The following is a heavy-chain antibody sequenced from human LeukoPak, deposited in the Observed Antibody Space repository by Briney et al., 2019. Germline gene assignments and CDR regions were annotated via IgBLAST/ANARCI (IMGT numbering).Heavy chain of an antibody. Sequence: GGSLRLSCAASGFTFSSYSMNWVRQAPGKGLEWVSSISSSSSYIYYADSVKGRFTISRDNAKNSLYLQMNSLRAEDTAVYYRARVGEYQLLWGYFDYWGQGTLVTVSS. J-gene: IGHJ4*02. CDR2: ISSSSSYI. D-gene: IGHD2-2*01. CDR1: GFTFSSYS. CDR3: ARVGEYQLLWGYFDY. V-gene: IGHV3-21*01.